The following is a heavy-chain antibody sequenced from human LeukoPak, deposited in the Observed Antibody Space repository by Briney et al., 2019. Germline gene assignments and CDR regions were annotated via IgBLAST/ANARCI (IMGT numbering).Heavy chain of an antibody. CDR3: AKAQHCSGGSCYRD. Sequence: PGGSLRLSCAASGFTFSSYATSWVRQAPGKGLEWVSAISGSGGSTYYADSVKGRFTISRDNSKNTLYLQMNSLRAEDTAVYYCAKAQHCSGGSCYRDWGQGTLVTVSS. J-gene: IGHJ4*02. V-gene: IGHV3-23*01. CDR2: ISGSGGST. CDR1: GFTFSSYA. D-gene: IGHD2-15*01.